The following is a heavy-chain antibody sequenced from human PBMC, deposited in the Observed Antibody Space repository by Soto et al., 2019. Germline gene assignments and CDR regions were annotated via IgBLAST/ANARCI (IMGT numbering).Heavy chain of an antibody. CDR3: ARVRDWFDP. Sequence: SETLSLTCTVSGAPITINYRSWIRQAPGKGLEWIGEIDHSGYTNYNPSLKSRVTISVDTSKNQFSLRLTSVTAADTAVYYCARVRDWFDPWGQGTLVTVSS. CDR1: GAPITINY. D-gene: IGHD3-3*01. V-gene: IGHV4-34*01. J-gene: IGHJ5*02. CDR2: IDHSGYT.